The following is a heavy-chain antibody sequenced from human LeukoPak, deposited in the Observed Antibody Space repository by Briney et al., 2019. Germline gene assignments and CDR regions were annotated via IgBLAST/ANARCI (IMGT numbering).Heavy chain of an antibody. CDR3: AKGGSSSWYNNWFDP. CDR1: EFTFSSYS. D-gene: IGHD6-13*01. Sequence: GGSLRLSCAASEFTFSSYSMNWVRQAPGKGLEWVSSISSSSNYIYYADSVRGRFTISRDNAKNSLYLQMNSLRAEDTALYYCAKGGSSSWYNNWFDPWGQGTLVTVSS. J-gene: IGHJ5*02. CDR2: ISSSSNYI. V-gene: IGHV3-21*04.